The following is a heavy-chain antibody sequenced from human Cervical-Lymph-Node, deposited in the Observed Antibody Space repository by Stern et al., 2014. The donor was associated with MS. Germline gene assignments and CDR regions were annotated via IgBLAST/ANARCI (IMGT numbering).Heavy chain of an antibody. V-gene: IGHV4-4*02. CDR3: ARDLSVRPTT. J-gene: IGHJ4*02. CDR1: GGSISSSTW. Sequence: QVQLQESGPGLVKPSGTLSLTCAVSGGSISSSTWWRWVRQPPGKGLEGIGEIYHSGSTNYNPSLQSRLTILADKPKHPFSLTLSSVSAADTAVYYCARDLSVRPTTWGQGTLVTVSS. D-gene: IGHD2/OR15-2a*01. CDR2: IYHSGST.